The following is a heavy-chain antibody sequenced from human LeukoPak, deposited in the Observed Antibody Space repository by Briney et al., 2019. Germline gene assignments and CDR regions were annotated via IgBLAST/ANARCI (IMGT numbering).Heavy chain of an antibody. Sequence: ASVKVSCKASGYTYTGYYMHWVRQAPGQGLEWMGRINPNSGGTNYAQKFQGRVTMTRDTSISTAYMELSRLRSDDTAVYYCAAYSSSWYPRFYYWGQGTLVTVSS. CDR3: AAYSSSWYPRFYY. J-gene: IGHJ4*02. CDR2: INPNSGGT. D-gene: IGHD6-13*01. V-gene: IGHV1-2*06. CDR1: GYTYTGYY.